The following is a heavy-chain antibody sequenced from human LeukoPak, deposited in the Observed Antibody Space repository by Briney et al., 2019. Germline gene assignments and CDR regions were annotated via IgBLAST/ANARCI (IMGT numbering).Heavy chain of an antibody. D-gene: IGHD1-26*01. V-gene: IGHV4-34*01. CDR1: GRSFSGYY. J-gene: IGHJ4*02. CDR2: INHSGST. Sequence: PSETQSLTCAVYGRSFSGYYRSWIRQPPGKGLEWIGEINHSGSTNYNPSLKSRVTISVDTSKNQFSLKLSSVAAADTAVYYCARRSGSYFDYWGQGTLVTVSS. CDR3: ARRSGSYFDY.